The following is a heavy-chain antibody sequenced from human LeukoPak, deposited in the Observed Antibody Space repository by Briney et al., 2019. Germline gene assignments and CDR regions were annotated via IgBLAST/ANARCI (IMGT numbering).Heavy chain of an antibody. J-gene: IGHJ4*02. Sequence: ASVKVSCKASGYTFTSYAMHWVRQAPGQRLEWMGWINAGNGNTKYSQKFQGRVTITRDTSASTAYMELSSLRSEDTAVYYCAKERTTVTSSPFFDYWGQGTLVTVSS. CDR3: AKERTTVTSSPFFDY. D-gene: IGHD4-17*01. V-gene: IGHV1-3*01. CDR2: INAGNGNT. CDR1: GYTFTSYA.